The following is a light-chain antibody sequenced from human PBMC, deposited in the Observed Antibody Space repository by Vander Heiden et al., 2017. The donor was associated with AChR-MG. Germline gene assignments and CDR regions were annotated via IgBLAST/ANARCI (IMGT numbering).Light chain of an antibody. CDR2: GAS. CDR3: QHYGSPAYS. CDR1: QSVASVY. J-gene: IGKJ2*03. Sequence: EIVLTQSPGTLSLSPGESVTLSCRASQSVASVYLAWYRQRPGQAPRLLIYGASNRATVIPDRFSGSGSAKDFTLTISRLEAEDFAMYYCQHYGSPAYSFGQGTKLDIK. V-gene: IGKV3-20*01.